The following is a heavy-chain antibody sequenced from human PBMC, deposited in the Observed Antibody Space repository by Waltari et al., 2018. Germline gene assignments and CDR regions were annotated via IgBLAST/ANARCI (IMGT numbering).Heavy chain of an antibody. Sequence: QVQLVESGGGVVQPGGSLRLSCAASGFTFSSYGMHWVRQAPGKGLEWVAFIRYDGSNKYYADSVKGRFTISRDNSKNTAYLQMNSLKTEDTAVYYCTRTEPSPDYWGQGTLVTVSS. CDR2: IRYDGSNK. V-gene: IGHV3-30*02. J-gene: IGHJ4*02. D-gene: IGHD1-1*01. CDR3: TRTEPSPDY. CDR1: GFTFSSYG.